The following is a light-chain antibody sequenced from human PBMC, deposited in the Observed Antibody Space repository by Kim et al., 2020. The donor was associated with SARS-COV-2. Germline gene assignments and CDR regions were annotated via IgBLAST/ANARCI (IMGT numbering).Light chain of an antibody. V-gene: IGLV1-40*01. CDR3: QSYDSSLSGSV. CDR2: GNS. Sequence: QRGPTSFTGSTSNSGAGYDVHWYQQLPGTAPKLLIYGNSNRPSGVPDRFSGSKSGTSASLAITGLQAEDEADYYCQSYDSSLSGSVFGGGTQLTVL. CDR1: TSNSGAGYD. J-gene: IGLJ3*02.